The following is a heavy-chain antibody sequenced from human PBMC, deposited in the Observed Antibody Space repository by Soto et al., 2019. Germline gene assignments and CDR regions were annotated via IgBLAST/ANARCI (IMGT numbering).Heavy chain of an antibody. CDR2: ISGFGGST. D-gene: IGHD3-22*01. J-gene: IGHJ6*02. CDR1: GFTFNTYP. V-gene: IGHV3-23*01. CDR3: AKGRNSYHGSGYYSFPLDV. Sequence: XVSLRLSCAASGFTFNTYPMSWVRQPPGKGLEWVSDISGFGGSTYYADSVKGRFTISRDNSKNTLFLQMNSLRAEDTAIYYCAKGRNSYHGSGYYSFPLDVCGQRTTVTVSS.